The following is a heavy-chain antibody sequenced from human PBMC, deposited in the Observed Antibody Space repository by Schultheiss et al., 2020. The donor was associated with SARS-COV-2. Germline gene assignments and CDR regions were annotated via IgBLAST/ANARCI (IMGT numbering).Heavy chain of an antibody. V-gene: IGHV4-59*12. Sequence: SQTLSLTCTVSGGSISSYYWSWIRQPTGKGLEWIGYIYYSGSTNYNPSLKSRVTISVDTSKNQFSLKLSSVTAADTAVYYCARAESSIAAPMGLWYFDLWGRYTLGTFSS. CDR2: IYYSGST. CDR1: GGSISSYY. J-gene: IGHJ2*01. D-gene: IGHD6-6*01. CDR3: ARAESSIAAPMGLWYFDL.